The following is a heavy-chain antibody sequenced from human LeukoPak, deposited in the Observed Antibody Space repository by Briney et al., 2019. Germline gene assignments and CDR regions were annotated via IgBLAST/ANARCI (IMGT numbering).Heavy chain of an antibody. Sequence: SETLSLTCTVSGGSINTYYWSWIRQPPGKGLEWIGYIFYTGSTSYNPSLKSRVTISLATSRNQFSLKMSSVTAADTAVYYCARAPPLYDSNGYSLDYWGQGTLVTVSS. CDR1: GGSINTYY. J-gene: IGHJ4*02. D-gene: IGHD3-22*01. V-gene: IGHV4-59*01. CDR3: ARAPPLYDSNGYSLDY. CDR2: IFYTGST.